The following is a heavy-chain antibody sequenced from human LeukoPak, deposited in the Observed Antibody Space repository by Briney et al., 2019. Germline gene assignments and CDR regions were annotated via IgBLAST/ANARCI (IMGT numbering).Heavy chain of an antibody. J-gene: IGHJ1*01. Sequence: SETLSLTCAVSGGSISTTRHYWGWIRQPPGKGLEWIGYIYYSGSTNYNPSLKSRVTISVDTSKNQFSLKLSSVTAADTAVYYCARGVSYYDSSGYYNEYFQHWGQGTLVTVSS. CDR1: GGSISTTRHY. CDR3: ARGVSYYDSSGYYNEYFQH. V-gene: IGHV4-61*05. D-gene: IGHD3-22*01. CDR2: IYYSGST.